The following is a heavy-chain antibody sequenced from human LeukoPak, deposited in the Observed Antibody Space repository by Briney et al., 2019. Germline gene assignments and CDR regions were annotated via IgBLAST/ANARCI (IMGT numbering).Heavy chain of an antibody. Sequence: PGGSLRLSCAASGFTFSSYWMSWVRQAPGKGLEWVANIKQDGSEKYYVDSVKGRFTISRDNAKNSLYLQMNSLRAEDTAVYYCARDQDHSTTYIAAAGRSNWFDPRGQGTLVTVSS. CDR3: ARDQDHSTTYIAAAGRSNWFDP. D-gene: IGHD6-13*01. V-gene: IGHV3-7*01. CDR1: GFTFSSYW. J-gene: IGHJ5*02. CDR2: IKQDGSEK.